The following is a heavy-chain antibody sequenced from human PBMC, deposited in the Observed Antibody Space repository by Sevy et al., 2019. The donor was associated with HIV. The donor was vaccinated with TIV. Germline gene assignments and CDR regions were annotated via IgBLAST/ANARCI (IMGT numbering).Heavy chain of an antibody. CDR1: GFIFSDYY. Sequence: GGSLRLSCSGSGFIFSDYYMSWIRQAPGKGLEWVSYIDSSGSTKYYADSVKGRFTISRDNAKNSLYLQMNSLRADDTAVYYCARTAGGYCSGGNCYGHLFDYWGQGTLVTVSS. CDR3: ARTAGGYCSGGNCYGHLFDY. V-gene: IGHV3-11*04. J-gene: IGHJ4*02. CDR2: IDSSGSTK. D-gene: IGHD2-15*01.